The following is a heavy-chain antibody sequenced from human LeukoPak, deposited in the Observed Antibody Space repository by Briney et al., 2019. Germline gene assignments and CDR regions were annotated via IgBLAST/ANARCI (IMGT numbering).Heavy chain of an antibody. CDR3: ARDYCTRGGDCYKEDLFDP. J-gene: IGHJ5*02. V-gene: IGHV1-18*01. CDR1: GYTFAIYG. CDR2: ISTYDGDT. Sequence: GASVKVSCKASGYTFAIYGISWVRQAPGQGLELMAWISTYDGDTNYAQNFEGRVTMTTETSTSTAYMELRSLRSDDTAIYYCARDYCTRGGDCYKEDLFDPWGQGTLVTVSS. D-gene: IGHD2-21*02.